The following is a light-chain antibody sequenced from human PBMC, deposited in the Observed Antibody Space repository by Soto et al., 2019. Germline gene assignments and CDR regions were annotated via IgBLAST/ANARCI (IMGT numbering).Light chain of an antibody. CDR3: QQYGSSRT. CDR2: GAS. V-gene: IGKV3-20*01. CDR1: QSVSSSY. J-gene: IGKJ1*01. Sequence: EIVLTQSPGTLSLSPGERATLSCRASQSVSSSYLAWYQQKHGQAPRLLIYGASSRATGIPDRCSGSGSGTDFTLTISRLEPEDFAVYYCQQYGSSRTFCQGTKVEIK.